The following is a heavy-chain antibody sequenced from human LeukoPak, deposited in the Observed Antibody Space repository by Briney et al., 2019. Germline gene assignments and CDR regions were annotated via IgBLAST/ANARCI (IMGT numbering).Heavy chain of an antibody. CDR3: ARGTYYDILTRVPITRPFDL. CDR2: INPNNGAT. V-gene: IGHV1-2*02. CDR1: GYTFSGYY. Sequence: ASVKVSCKASGYTFSGYYLHWVRQAPGQGLEWMGWINPNNGATDYAQKFQGRVTMTRDASTITAYMELSRLTSDDTAVYFCARGTYYDILTRVPITRPFDLWGQGTMVTVSS. D-gene: IGHD3-9*01. J-gene: IGHJ3*01.